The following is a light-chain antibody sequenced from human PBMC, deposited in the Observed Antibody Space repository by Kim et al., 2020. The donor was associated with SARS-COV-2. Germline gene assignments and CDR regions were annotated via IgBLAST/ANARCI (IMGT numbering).Light chain of an antibody. CDR3: QSRDSGGNLV. CDR2: GRN. V-gene: IGLV3-19*01. J-gene: IGLJ2*01. CDR1: SLRTYY. Sequence: SSELTQDPAVSVALGQTVRITCQGDSLRTYYATWYQQKPRQAPLLVIFGRNNRPSGIPDRFSGSTSGNTASLTITGAQAEDEADFYCQSRDSGGNLVFGG.